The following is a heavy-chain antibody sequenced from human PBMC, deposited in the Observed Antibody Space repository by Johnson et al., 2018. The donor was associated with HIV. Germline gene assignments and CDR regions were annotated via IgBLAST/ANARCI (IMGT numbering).Heavy chain of an antibody. V-gene: IGHV3-9*01. CDR2: ISWNSGSI. D-gene: IGHD3-9*01. J-gene: IGHJ3*02. Sequence: VQLVESGGGLVQPGRSLRLSCAASGFTFDDYAMHWVRQAPGKGLEWVSGISWNSGSIGYVDSVKGRFTIARDSAKNSLYLQMNSLRAEDTAVYYCARVLTTRGAFEIWGQGTMVTVSS. CDR3: ARVLTTRGAFEI. CDR1: GFTFDDYA.